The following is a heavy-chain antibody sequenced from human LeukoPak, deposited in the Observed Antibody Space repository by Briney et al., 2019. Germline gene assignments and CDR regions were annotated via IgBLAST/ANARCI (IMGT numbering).Heavy chain of an antibody. Sequence: GGSLRLSCEVSGFTFSDYYMSWIRQAPGMGLEWLSYISSSGSTIYYADSVKGRFTISRDNAKNSLYLQMNSLRAEDTAVYYCARDWPIQIPYYYDSAWGQGTLVTVSS. CDR2: ISSSGSTI. V-gene: IGHV3-11*04. CDR1: GFTFSDYY. D-gene: IGHD3-10*01. CDR3: ARDWPIQIPYYYDSA. J-gene: IGHJ5*02.